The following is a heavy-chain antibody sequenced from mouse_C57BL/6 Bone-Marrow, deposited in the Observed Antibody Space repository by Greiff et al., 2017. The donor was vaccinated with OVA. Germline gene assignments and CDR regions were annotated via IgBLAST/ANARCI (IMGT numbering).Heavy chain of an antibody. J-gene: IGHJ2*01. D-gene: IGHD2-4*01. CDR2: IWSGGST. CDR3: ARNRLRRGGYFDY. Sequence: VMLVESGPGLVQPSQSLSITCTVSGFSLTSYGVHWVRQSPGKGLEWLGVIWSGGSTDYNAAFISRLSISKDNSKSQVFFKMNSLQADDTAIYYCARNRLRRGGYFDYWGQGTTLTVSS. V-gene: IGHV2-2*01. CDR1: GFSLTSYG.